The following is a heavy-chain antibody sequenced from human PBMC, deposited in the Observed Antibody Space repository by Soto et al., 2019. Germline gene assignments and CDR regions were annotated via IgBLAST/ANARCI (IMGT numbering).Heavy chain of an antibody. D-gene: IGHD1-7*01. CDR3: ARDVGDQAWNYVNSPDYYFDY. V-gene: IGHV1-18*01. J-gene: IGHJ4*02. CDR1: GYTFTSYG. CDR2: ISAYNGNT. Sequence: QVQLVQSGAEVKKPGASVKVSCKASGYTFTSYGISWVRQAPGQGLEWMGWISAYNGNTNYAQKLQGRVTMTTDTSTSTAYMELRSLRSDDTAVYYCARDVGDQAWNYVNSPDYYFDYWGQGTLVTVSS.